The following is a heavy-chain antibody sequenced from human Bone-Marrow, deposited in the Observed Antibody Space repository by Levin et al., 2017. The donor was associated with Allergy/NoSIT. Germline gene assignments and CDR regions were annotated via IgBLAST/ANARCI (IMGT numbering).Heavy chain of an antibody. CDR3: TGVKCTSTSCYLFDN. D-gene: IGHD2-2*01. V-gene: IGHV3-49*04. CDR1: GFNFGDYA. J-gene: IGHJ4*02. Sequence: GESLKISCAASGFNFGDYALTWVRQAPGKGLEWVGFIRSKAYGETAEYAASVKGRFTISRDDFKSIAPLQMNSLKTEDTALYYCTGVKCTSTSCYLFDNWGQEGLVAFS. CDR2: IRSKAYGETA.